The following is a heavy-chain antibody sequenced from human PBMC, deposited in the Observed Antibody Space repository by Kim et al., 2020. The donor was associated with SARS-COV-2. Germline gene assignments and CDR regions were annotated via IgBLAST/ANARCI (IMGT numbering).Heavy chain of an antibody. D-gene: IGHD6-6*01. V-gene: IGHV4-59*01. J-gene: IGHJ5*02. CDR1: GGSTSSYY. CDR2: IYYSGST. Sequence: SETLSLTCNVSGGSTSSYYWSWIRQPPGKGLEYIGYIYYSGSTNYNPSLESRVSISIDTSKNLFFLNLRSVTAADTAIYYCATMYSGSSAHLDPWGQGALVTVSS. CDR3: ATMYSGSSAHLDP.